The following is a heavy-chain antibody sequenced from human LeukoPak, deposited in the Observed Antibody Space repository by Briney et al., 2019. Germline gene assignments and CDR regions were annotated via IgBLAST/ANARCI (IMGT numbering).Heavy chain of an antibody. J-gene: IGHJ4*02. Sequence: ASVKVSCKASGYTFTSYDINWVRQATGQGLEWMGWMNPNSGNTGYAQKFQGRVTMTRNTSISTAYMELSSLRSEDTAVYYCARAPRWGSYFDYWGQGTLVTVSS. V-gene: IGHV1-8*01. CDR3: ARAPRWGSYFDY. D-gene: IGHD7-27*01. CDR1: GYTFTSYD. CDR2: MNPNSGNT.